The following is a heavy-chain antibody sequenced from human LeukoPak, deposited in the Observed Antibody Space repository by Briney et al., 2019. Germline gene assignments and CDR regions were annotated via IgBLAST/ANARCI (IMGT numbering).Heavy chain of an antibody. Sequence: PSETLSLTCTVSGGSISSGDYYWSWIRQPPGKGLEWIGYIYYSGSAYYNPSLKSRVTISVDTSKNQFSLKLSSVTAADTAVYYCASRNRAELFDYWGQGTLVTVSS. D-gene: IGHD1-14*01. J-gene: IGHJ4*02. CDR2: IYYSGSA. CDR3: ASRNRAELFDY. V-gene: IGHV4-30-4*02. CDR1: GGSISSGDYY.